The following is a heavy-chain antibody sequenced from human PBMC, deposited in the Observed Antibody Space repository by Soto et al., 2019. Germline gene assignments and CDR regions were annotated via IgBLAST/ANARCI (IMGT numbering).Heavy chain of an antibody. CDR1: GVSISSNY. CDR2: IYDSGRS. J-gene: IGHJ4*02. Sequence: PSETLSLTCTVAGVSISSNYWSWIRQPPGKGLEWIGYIYDSGRSIHNPSLESRVTISADTSKNQLSLKLGSVTAADTAVYFCERFLGYCGGGSCYSFFDYWGQGTLVTVSS. CDR3: ERFLGYCGGGSCYSFFDY. D-gene: IGHD2-15*01. V-gene: IGHV4-59*01.